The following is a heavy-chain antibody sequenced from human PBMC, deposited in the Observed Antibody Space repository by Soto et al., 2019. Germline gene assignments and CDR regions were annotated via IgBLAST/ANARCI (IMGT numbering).Heavy chain of an antibody. CDR2: IYYAGGT. J-gene: IGHJ3*02. V-gene: IGHV4-39*01. CDR1: GGSISTRHYL. Sequence: QLQLQDSGPGLVKPSETLSLTCTVSGGSISTRHYLWGWIRQPPGKGLEWIASIYYAGGTQYNPSLKGRGTISIDPPTNQVFMKLCSVTAADTAVYYCVWSHWIWGGFKILGQGTTVTVSS. CDR3: VWSHWIWGGFKI. D-gene: IGHD2-21*01.